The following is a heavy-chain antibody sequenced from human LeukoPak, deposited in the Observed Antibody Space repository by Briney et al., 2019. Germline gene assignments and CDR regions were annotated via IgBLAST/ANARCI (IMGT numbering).Heavy chain of an antibody. J-gene: IGHJ4*02. CDR1: GFTFSSYS. D-gene: IGHD3-22*01. CDR3: ARDRGTNYYDSSGSFDY. Sequence: GGSLRLSCAASGFTFSSYSMNWVRQAPGKGLEWVSSISSSSGYIYYADSVKGRFTISRDNAKNSLYLQMNSLRAEDTAVYYCARDRGTNYYDSSGSFDYWGQGTLVTVSS. CDR2: ISSSSGYI. V-gene: IGHV3-21*01.